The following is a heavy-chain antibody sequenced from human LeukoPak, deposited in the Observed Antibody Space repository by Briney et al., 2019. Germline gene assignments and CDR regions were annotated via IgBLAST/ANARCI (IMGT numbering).Heavy chain of an antibody. V-gene: IGHV4-39*01. D-gene: IGHD4-17*01. CDR1: GGSISSSSYY. Sequence: SETLSLTCTVSGGSISSSSYYWGWIRQPPGKGLEWIGSIFYTGNIFYNPSLKSRVAISIDTSKNQFSLRLSSVTAADTAVYYCARLGTTVTTFSSDYWGQGTLVTVSS. CDR2: IFYTGNI. J-gene: IGHJ4*02. CDR3: ARLGTTVTTFSSDY.